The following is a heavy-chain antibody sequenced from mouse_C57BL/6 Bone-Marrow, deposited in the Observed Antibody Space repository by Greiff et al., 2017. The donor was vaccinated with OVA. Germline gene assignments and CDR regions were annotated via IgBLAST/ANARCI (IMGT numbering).Heavy chain of an antibody. V-gene: IGHV1-61*01. CDR2: IYPSDSET. CDR1: GYTFTSYW. D-gene: IGHD2-4*01. Sequence: QVHVKQPGAELVRPGSSVKLSCKASGYTFTSYWMDWVKQRPGQGLEWIGNIYPSDSETHYNQKFKDKATLTVDKSSSTAYMQLSSLTSEDSAVYYCATGGGLTFAYWGQGTLVTVSA. J-gene: IGHJ3*01. CDR3: ATGGGLTFAY.